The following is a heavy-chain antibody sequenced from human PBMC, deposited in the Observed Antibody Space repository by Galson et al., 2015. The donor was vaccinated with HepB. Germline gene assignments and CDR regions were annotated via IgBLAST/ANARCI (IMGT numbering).Heavy chain of an antibody. CDR1: GFAFHNYV. V-gene: IGHV3-23*01. J-gene: IGHJ4*02. D-gene: IGHD6-19*01. CDR3: AKVFPEKTDGWYRQALYYFDS. Sequence: SLRLSCAASGFAFHNYVMNWVRQPPGKGLEWISAITPSGDNTYSADSMKGRFTISRDNSRNTLFLQMNSLRAGDTAIYFCAKVFPEKTDGWYRQALYYFDSWGQGTRVTVSS. CDR2: ITPSGDNT.